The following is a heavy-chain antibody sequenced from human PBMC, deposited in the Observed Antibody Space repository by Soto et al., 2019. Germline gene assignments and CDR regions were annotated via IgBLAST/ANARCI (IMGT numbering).Heavy chain of an antibody. CDR2: IHHSGTT. CDR1: GASISSNW. J-gene: IGHJ4*02. D-gene: IGHD6-19*01. CDR3: ARHIALATMRGFDH. V-gene: IGHV4-4*02. Sequence: QVQLQESGPGLVKHSGTLSLTCSVSGASISSNWWSWVRQPPGNGLEWIGEIHHSGTTNYNPSLRSRVTISIDKSKNQLSLNLNSVTAADTAFYYCARHIALATMRGFDHWGQGILVTVSS.